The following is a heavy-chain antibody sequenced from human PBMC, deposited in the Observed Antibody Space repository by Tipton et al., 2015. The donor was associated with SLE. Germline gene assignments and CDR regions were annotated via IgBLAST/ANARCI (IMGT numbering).Heavy chain of an antibody. CDR2: TSYEGIDK. Sequence: SLRLSCAASGFTFSIYTMYWVRQAPGKGLEWVALTSYEGIDKYYADSVKGRFTISRDNSKNTLYLQMNSLRPEDTAVYYCARDGPDYYDSSAYWADRDSYFCMDVWGKGTTVTVSS. V-gene: IGHV3-30*04. CDR1: GFTFSIYT. D-gene: IGHD3-22*01. J-gene: IGHJ6*03. CDR3: ARDGPDYYDSSAYWADRDSYFCMDV.